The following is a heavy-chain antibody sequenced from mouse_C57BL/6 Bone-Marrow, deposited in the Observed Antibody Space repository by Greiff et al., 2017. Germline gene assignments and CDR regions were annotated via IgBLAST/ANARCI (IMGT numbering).Heavy chain of an antibody. D-gene: IGHD2-1*01. J-gene: IGHJ4*01. Sequence: VQLQQSGAELVRPGTSVKMSCKASGYTFTNYWIGWAKQRPGHGLEWIGDIYPGGGYTNYNEKFKGKATLTADKSSSTAYMQFSSLTSEDSAIYYCARIYYGKGYAMDYWGQGTSGTVSS. V-gene: IGHV1-63*01. CDR1: GYTFTNYW. CDR2: IYPGGGYT. CDR3: ARIYYGKGYAMDY.